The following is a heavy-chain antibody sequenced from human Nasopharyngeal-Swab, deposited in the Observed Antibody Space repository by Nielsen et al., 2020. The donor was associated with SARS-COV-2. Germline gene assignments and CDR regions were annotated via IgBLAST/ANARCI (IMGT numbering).Heavy chain of an antibody. Sequence: GESLKISCAASGFTFSDYYMSWIRQAPGKGLEWFSYISSSYGYTNYADSVKGRFTISRDNAKNSLFLQMNTLTAEDTAVYYCARVTGSGYITNHFDYWGQGMLVTVSS. V-gene: IGHV3-11*05. J-gene: IGHJ4*02. D-gene: IGHD5-18*01. CDR3: ARVTGSGYITNHFDY. CDR1: GFTFSDYY. CDR2: ISSSYGYT.